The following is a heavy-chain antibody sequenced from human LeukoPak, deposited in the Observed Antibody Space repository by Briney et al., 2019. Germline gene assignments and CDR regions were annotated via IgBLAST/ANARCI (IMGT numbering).Heavy chain of an antibody. V-gene: IGHV4-59*08. CDR1: GGSFSGYY. D-gene: IGHD4-17*01. CDR2: IYYSGST. J-gene: IGHJ4*02. CDR3: ARHLATVTSFDY. Sequence: SETLSLTCAVYGGSFSGYYWSWIRQPPGKGLEWIGYIYYSGSTNYNPSLKSRVTISVDTSKNQFSLKLSSVTAADTAVYYCARHLATVTSFDYWGQGTLVTVSS.